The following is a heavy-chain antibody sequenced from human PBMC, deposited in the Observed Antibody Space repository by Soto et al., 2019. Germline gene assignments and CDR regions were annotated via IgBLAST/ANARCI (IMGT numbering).Heavy chain of an antibody. J-gene: IGHJ6*02. CDR2: ISAYNGNT. Sequence: ASVKVSCKASGYTFTSYGISWVRQAPGQGLEWMGWISAYNGNTNYAQKLQGRVTMTTDTSTSTAYMELRSLRSDDTAVYYCARGFGFGEYYYYYGMDVWGQGTTVTVSS. CDR1: GYTFTSYG. V-gene: IGHV1-18*04. D-gene: IGHD3-10*01. CDR3: ARGFGFGEYYYYYGMDV.